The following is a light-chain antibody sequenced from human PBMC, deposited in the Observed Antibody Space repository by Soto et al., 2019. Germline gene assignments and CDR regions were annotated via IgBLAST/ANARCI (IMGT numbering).Light chain of an antibody. CDR1: SSVVGGYDY. J-gene: IGLJ1*01. V-gene: IGLV2-14*03. CDR2: DVR. Sequence: QSVLTQPASVSGSPGQSITISCTGTSSVVGGYDYVSWYQQHPGKAPKLLIYDVRDRPSGVSNRFSGSKSGNTASLTISGLQAEDEADFYCSSYTSSSTYVFGTGTKVTVL. CDR3: SSYTSSSTYV.